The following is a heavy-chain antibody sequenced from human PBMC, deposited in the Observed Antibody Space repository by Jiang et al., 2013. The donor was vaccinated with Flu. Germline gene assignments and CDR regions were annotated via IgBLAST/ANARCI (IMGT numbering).Heavy chain of an antibody. CDR2: IYYTGST. CDR3: ARHSPVFGGYFDY. Sequence: LLKPSETLSLTCTVSGGSISPYYWNWIRQPPGKGLEWIGYIYYTGSTNYNPSLKSRVSISVDTSKNQLSLKLSSVTAADTAVYYCARHSPVFGGYFDYWGQGTLVTVTS. D-gene: IGHD2-15*01. V-gene: IGHV4-59*08. J-gene: IGHJ4*02. CDR1: GGSISPYY.